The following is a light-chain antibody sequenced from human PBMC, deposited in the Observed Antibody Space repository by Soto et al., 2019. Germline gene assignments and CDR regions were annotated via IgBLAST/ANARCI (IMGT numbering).Light chain of an antibody. CDR3: QQRSNWPPLT. CDR1: QSVGSY. J-gene: IGKJ4*01. V-gene: IGKV3-11*01. Sequence: IVLTQSPATLSLSPWERATLSCRASQSVGSYLAWYQQKPGQAPRLLIYDVSNRATGTPARFSGSGSGTDFTLTIGSLEPEDFAVYYCQQRSNWPPLTFGGGTKVDIK. CDR2: DVS.